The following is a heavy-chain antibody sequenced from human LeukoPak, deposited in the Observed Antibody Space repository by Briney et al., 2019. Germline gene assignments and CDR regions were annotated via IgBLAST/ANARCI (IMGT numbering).Heavy chain of an antibody. V-gene: IGHV4-39*01. CDR3: ARSGVSGHSSGWYGGGYYYMDV. D-gene: IGHD6-19*01. CDR2: ISYSGSA. Sequence: SETLSLTCTGSGDSITNSPYYWVWIRPSPGTGLEGVGSISYSGSAYYNPSLKSRVSMFLEAPKNQFSLELTSVTAADTAVYYCARSGVSGHSSGWYGGGYYYMDVWGRGTTVAVSS. CDR1: GDSITNSPYY. J-gene: IGHJ6*03.